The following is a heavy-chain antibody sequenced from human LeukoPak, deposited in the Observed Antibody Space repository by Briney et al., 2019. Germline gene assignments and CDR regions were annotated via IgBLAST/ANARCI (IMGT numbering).Heavy chain of an antibody. Sequence: GGSLRLSCAASGFTFSSYGMHWVRQAPGKGLEWVAVISYDGSSKYYADSVKGRFTISRDNSKNTLYLQMNSLRAEDTAVYYCAKGGYSYGYSDYWGQGTLVTVSS. CDR2: ISYDGSSK. J-gene: IGHJ4*02. V-gene: IGHV3-30*18. D-gene: IGHD5-18*01. CDR1: GFTFSSYG. CDR3: AKGGYSYGYSDY.